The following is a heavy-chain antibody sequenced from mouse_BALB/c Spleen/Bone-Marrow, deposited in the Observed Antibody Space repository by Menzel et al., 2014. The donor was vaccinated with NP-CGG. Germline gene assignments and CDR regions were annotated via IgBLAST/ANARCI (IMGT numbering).Heavy chain of an antibody. J-gene: IGHJ4*01. V-gene: IGHV5-12-1*01. CDR2: ISSGGGST. D-gene: IGHD1-1*01. CDR3: ARPLYYYGSSPFYAMDY. CDR1: GFAFSSYD. Sequence: EVHLVESGGGLVKPGGSLKLSCAASGFAFSSYDMSWVRQTPEKRLEWVAYISSGGGSTYYPDTVKGRFTISRDNAKNTLYLQMSSLKSEDTAMYYCARPLYYYGSSPFYAMDYWGQGTSVTASS.